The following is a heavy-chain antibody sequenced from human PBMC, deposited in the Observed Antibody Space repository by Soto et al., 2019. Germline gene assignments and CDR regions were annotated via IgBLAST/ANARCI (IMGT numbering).Heavy chain of an antibody. CDR3: ARHGHVRERPFYYYGMDV. Sequence: NPSETLSLTCNVSGDSMTSSRPYWGWFRQPPGKGLEWIATVFYTGSAYYKSSLKSRVTISVDTSKNQFSLNLRSVTAADTAIYYCARHGHVRERPFYYYGMDVWGQGTTVTVSS. D-gene: IGHD1-1*01. CDR2: VFYTGSA. J-gene: IGHJ6*02. V-gene: IGHV4-39*01. CDR1: GDSMTSSRPY.